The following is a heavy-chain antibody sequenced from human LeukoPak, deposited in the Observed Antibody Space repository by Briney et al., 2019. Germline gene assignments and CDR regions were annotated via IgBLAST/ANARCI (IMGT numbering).Heavy chain of an antibody. Sequence: ASVEVSCKASGYTFTSYGISWVRQAPGQGLEWMGWISAYNGNTNYAQKLQGRVTMTTDTSTSTAYMELRSLRSDDTAVYYCARGGAAGTIRLPNNWFDPWGQGTLVTVSS. D-gene: IGHD6-13*01. CDR1: GYTFTSYG. CDR3: ARGGAAGTIRLPNNWFDP. V-gene: IGHV1-18*01. CDR2: ISAYNGNT. J-gene: IGHJ5*02.